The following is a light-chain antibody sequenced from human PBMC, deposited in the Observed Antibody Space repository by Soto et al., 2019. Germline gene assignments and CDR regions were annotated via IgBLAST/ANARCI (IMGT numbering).Light chain of an antibody. CDR2: STS. J-gene: IGLJ2*01. Sequence: QAVVTQEPSLTVSPGGTVTLTCASSTGAVTSGYYPSWFQQKPGQAPRVLIYSTSNKHSWTPARFSGSLLGGKAALTLSSVQHEDEADYYCLLYYGGAQNVGFGGGTKLTVL. CDR3: LLYYGGAQNVG. V-gene: IGLV7-43*01. CDR1: TGAVTSGYY.